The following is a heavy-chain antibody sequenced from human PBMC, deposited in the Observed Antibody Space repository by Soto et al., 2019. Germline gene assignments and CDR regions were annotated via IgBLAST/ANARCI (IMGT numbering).Heavy chain of an antibody. CDR1: AGSISRGGYY. CDR3: ARGYGSEIPDAFDM. CDR2: IYYSGST. D-gene: IGHD3-10*01. V-gene: IGHV4-31*03. J-gene: IGHJ3*02. Sequence: LSLNGTVSAGSISRGGYYWSWIRQHPWKVLEWIGYIYYSGSTYYNPSLKSRVTISVDTSKKQFYLTLSSVTAADTAVYYCARGYGSEIPDAFDMWGQGTTVPI.